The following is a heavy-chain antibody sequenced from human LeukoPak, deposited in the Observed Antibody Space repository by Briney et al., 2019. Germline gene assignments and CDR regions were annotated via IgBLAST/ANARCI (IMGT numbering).Heavy chain of an antibody. J-gene: IGHJ4*02. D-gene: IGHD2-2*01. CDR3: AKESEDCSSTSCYWDKYYFDY. Sequence: GGSLRLSCAASGFTFSSYGMHWVRQAPGKGLEWVAFIRYDGSNKYYADSVKGRFTISRDNSKNTLYLQMNSLRAEDTAVYYCAKESEDCSSTSCYWDKYYFDYWGQGTLVTVSP. V-gene: IGHV3-30*02. CDR1: GFTFSSYG. CDR2: IRYDGSNK.